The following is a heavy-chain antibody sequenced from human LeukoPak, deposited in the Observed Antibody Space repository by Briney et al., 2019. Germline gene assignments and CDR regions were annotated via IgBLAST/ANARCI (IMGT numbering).Heavy chain of an antibody. D-gene: IGHD3-3*01. J-gene: IGHJ4*02. V-gene: IGHV1-69*13. CDR2: IIPIFGTA. CDR3: ARGSTYYDFLGY. CDR1: GGTFSSYA. Sequence: GASVKVSCKASGGTFSSYAISWVRQAPGQGLEWMGGIIPIFGTANYAQKFQGRVTITADESTSTAYMELSSLRSEDTAVYYCARGSTYYDFLGYWGQGTLVTVSS.